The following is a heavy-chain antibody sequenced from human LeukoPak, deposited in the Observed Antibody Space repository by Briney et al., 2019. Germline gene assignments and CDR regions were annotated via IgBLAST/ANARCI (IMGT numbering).Heavy chain of an antibody. Sequence: PSETLSLTGTVSGGSISSYYWSWIRQPPGKGLEWIGYIYYSGSTNYNPSLKSRVTISIDTSKNQFSLKLSSVTAADTAVYYCARGPRVYCTGGSCYELDYWGQGTLVTVSS. V-gene: IGHV4-59*01. D-gene: IGHD2-15*01. CDR1: GGSISSYY. J-gene: IGHJ4*02. CDR3: ARGPRVYCTGGSCYELDY. CDR2: IYYSGST.